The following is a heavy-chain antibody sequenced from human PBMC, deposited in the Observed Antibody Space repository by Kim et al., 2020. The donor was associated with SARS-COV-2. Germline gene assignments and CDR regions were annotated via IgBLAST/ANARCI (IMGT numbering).Heavy chain of an antibody. J-gene: IGHJ3*02. V-gene: IGHV3-9*01. Sequence: SLRLSCAASGFTFDDYAMHWVRQAPGKGLEWVSGISWNSGSIGYADSVKGRFTISRDNAKNSLYLQMNSLRAEDTALYYCAKSLSSGWYWSYSLDIWGQGTMVTVSS. CDR2: ISWNSGSI. CDR1: GFTFDDYA. CDR3: AKSLSSGWYWSYSLDI. D-gene: IGHD6-19*01.